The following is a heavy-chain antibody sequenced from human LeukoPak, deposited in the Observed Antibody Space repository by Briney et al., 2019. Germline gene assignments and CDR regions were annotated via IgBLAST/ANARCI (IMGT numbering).Heavy chain of an antibody. CDR3: ARGNAYNWRFDF. Sequence: SETLSLTCSVSGGSISSYYWNWIRQTPGKGLQWIGYTHYSGSTNYNPSLKSRVSISVDTSKNQFSLKLSSVTAADTTLYYCARGNAYNWRFDFWGQGTLVTVSS. CDR2: THYSGST. J-gene: IGHJ4*02. D-gene: IGHD1-1*01. CDR1: GGSISSYY. V-gene: IGHV4-59*01.